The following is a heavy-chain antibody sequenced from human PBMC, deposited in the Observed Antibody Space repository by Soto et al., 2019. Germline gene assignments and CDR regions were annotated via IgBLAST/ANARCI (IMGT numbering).Heavy chain of an antibody. CDR3: AKDRNYVFWGVYFSVGDWDP. J-gene: IGHJ5*02. CDR1: GFTFSSYG. V-gene: IGHV3-30*18. Sequence: QVQLVESGGGVVQPGRSLRLSCAASGFTFSSYGMHWVRQAPGKGLEWVAVISYDGSNKYYADSVKGRFTISRDNSKNTLYLKMNGLRVEDTVVYYCAKDRNYVFWGVYFSVGDWDPWGQGTLVTVSS. CDR2: ISYDGSNK. D-gene: IGHD3-3*01.